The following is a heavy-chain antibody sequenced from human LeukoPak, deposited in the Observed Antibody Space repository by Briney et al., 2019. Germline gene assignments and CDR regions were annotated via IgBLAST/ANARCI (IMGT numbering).Heavy chain of an antibody. D-gene: IGHD3-10*01. CDR1: GFTFSSHG. Sequence: PGRSLRLSCAASGFTFSSHGMHWVRQAPGKGLEWVAVISYDGSNKYYADSVKGRFIISRDNSKNTLYLQMNSPGAEDTAVYYCARDAYVLGWFGVPINWGQGTLVTVSS. CDR3: ARDAYVLGWFGVPIN. CDR2: ISYDGSNK. V-gene: IGHV3-30*03. J-gene: IGHJ4*02.